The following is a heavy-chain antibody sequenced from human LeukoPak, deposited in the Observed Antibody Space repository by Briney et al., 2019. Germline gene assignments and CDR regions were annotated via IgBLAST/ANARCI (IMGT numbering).Heavy chain of an antibody. D-gene: IGHD2-15*01. CDR2: IIPMFGTA. CDR3: GRKAGDCGGNSCYSIDY. V-gene: IGHV1-69*05. J-gene: IGHJ4*02. Sequence: PVKVSCKAFGGSFSSEAISWVRQAPGQGLEWMGGIIPMFGTANYAQKFQGRVTITTDESTSTAYMEVSSLRSEDTAVYYCGRKAGDCGGNSCYSIDYWGQGTLVTVSS. CDR1: GGSFSSEA.